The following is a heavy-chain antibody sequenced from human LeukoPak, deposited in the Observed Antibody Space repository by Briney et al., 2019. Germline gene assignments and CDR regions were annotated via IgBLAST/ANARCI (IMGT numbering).Heavy chain of an antibody. CDR3: ARYVWGSYPTFEDY. CDR2: IYHSGST. Sequence: SETLSLTCTVSGYSISSGYYWGWIRQPPGKGLEWIGSIYHSGSTYYNPSLKSRVTISVDTSKNQFSLKLSSVTAADTAVYYCARYVWGSYPTFEDYWGQGTLVTVSS. D-gene: IGHD3-16*02. V-gene: IGHV4-38-2*02. CDR1: GYSISSGYY. J-gene: IGHJ4*02.